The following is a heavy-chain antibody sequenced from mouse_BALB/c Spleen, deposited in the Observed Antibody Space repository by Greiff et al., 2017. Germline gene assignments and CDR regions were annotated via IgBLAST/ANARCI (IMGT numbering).Heavy chain of an antibody. J-gene: IGHJ3*01. D-gene: IGHD2-3*01. CDR3: ARSPPIYDGYPWFAY. CDR1: GYTFTSYV. V-gene: IGHV1-14*01. Sequence: EVHLVESGPELVKPGASVKMSCKASGYTFTSYVMHWVKQKPGQGLEWIGYINPYNDGTKYNEKFKGKATLTSDKSSSTAYMELSSLTSEDSAVYYCARSPPIYDGYPWFAYWGQGTLVTVSA. CDR2: INPYNDGT.